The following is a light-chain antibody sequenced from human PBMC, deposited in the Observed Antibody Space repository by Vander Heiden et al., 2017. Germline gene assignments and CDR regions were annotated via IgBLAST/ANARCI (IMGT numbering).Light chain of an antibody. J-gene: IGKJ5*01. CDR1: QSVSSN. CDR3: QQYNNWPPIT. Sequence: EIVITQSPATLSVSPGERATLSCRASQSVSSNLAWYQQKPGQAPRLFIYGASTRATGISARFSGSGSGTEFTLTISSLQSEDFAVYYCQQYNNWPPITFGQGTRLEIK. CDR2: GAS. V-gene: IGKV3-15*01.